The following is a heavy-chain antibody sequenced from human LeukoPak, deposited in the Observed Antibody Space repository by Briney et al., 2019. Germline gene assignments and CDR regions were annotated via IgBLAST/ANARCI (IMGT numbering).Heavy chain of an antibody. Sequence: SETLSLTCTVSGGSISSGGYYWSWIRQPPGKGLEWIGYIYHSGSTYYNPSLKSRVTISVDRSKNQFSLKLSSVTATDTAVYYCARGKGWFDPWGQGTLVTVSS. V-gene: IGHV4-30-2*01. J-gene: IGHJ5*02. CDR3: ARGKGWFDP. CDR2: IYHSGST. CDR1: GGSISSGGYY.